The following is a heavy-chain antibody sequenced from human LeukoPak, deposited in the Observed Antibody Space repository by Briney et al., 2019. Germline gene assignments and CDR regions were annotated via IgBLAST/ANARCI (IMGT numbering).Heavy chain of an antibody. CDR2: VHYSGST. J-gene: IGHJ5*02. D-gene: IGHD6-19*01. CDR3: ARRSTVAGRGRFDP. Sequence: PSETLSLTCTVSGGSIRSTSYYWGWIRQPPGKELEWLGSVHYSGSTYDNPSLKSRVTISVDTSKNQFSLNLISVTAADTAVHYCARRSTVAGRGRFDPWGQGTLVTVSS. CDR1: GGSIRSTSYY. V-gene: IGHV4-39*01.